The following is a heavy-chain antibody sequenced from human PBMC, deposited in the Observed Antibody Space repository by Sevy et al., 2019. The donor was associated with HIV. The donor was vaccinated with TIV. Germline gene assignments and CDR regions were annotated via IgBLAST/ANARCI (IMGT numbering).Heavy chain of an antibody. Sequence: GESLKISCAASGFTFSKYSMSWVRQPPGKGLEWVSTLSFGCGEINYADSVKGRFTISRVNSKSSVYLQMNNLRPEDTAAYYCAREGCTKPHDYWGQGTLVTVSS. CDR3: AREGCTKPHDY. J-gene: IGHJ4*02. CDR1: GFTFSKYS. CDR2: LSFGCGEI. V-gene: IGHV3-23*01. D-gene: IGHD2-8*01.